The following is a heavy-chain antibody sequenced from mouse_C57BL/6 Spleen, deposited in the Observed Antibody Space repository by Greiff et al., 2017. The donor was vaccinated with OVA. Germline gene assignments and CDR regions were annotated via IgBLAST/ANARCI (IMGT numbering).Heavy chain of an antibody. CDR2: IDPENGDT. V-gene: IGHV14-4*01. CDR3: TTGAYGNHYFDY. D-gene: IGHD2-1*01. J-gene: IGHJ2*01. CDR1: GFNIKDDY. Sequence: EVQLVESGAELVRPGASVKLSCTASGFNIKDDYMHWVKQRPEQGLEWIGWIDPENGDTEYASKFQGKATITADTSSNTAYLQLSSLTSEDTAVYYCTTGAYGNHYFDYWGQGTTLTVSS.